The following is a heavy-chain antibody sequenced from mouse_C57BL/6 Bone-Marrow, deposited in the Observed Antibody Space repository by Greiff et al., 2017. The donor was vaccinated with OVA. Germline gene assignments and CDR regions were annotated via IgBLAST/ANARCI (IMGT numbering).Heavy chain of an antibody. CDR2: IHPNSGST. CDR1: GFTLTSYW. J-gene: IGHJ4*01. Sequence: VQLQQPGAELVKPGASVKLSCKASGFTLTSYWMHWVKQRPGQGLEWIGMIHPNSGSTNDNEEFKSKATLTVDKYSSTAYMQLSSLTSEDSAVYYCARGLKSRTSRYYAMDYWGQGTSVTVSS. D-gene: IGHD1-3*01. CDR3: ARGLKSRTSRYYAMDY. V-gene: IGHV1-64*01.